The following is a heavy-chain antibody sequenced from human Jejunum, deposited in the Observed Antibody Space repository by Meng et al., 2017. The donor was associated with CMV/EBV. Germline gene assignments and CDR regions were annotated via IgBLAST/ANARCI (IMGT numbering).Heavy chain of an antibody. V-gene: IGHV7-4-1*01. CDR3: ARGNGWRFDY. Sequence: VPLVESGFELKKPGDSVKVSCQAAGYTFTSSSMNWVRHAPGQGLEWMGWININTGNPTYAQGFTGRFVFSLDTSVSTAYLQIDSLKADDTAVYYCARGNGWRFDYWGQGTLVTVSS. CDR2: ININTGNP. J-gene: IGHJ4*02. D-gene: IGHD6-19*01. CDR1: GYTFTSSS.